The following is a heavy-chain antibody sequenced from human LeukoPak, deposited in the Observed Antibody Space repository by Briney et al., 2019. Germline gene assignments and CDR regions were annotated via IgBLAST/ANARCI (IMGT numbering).Heavy chain of an antibody. CDR2: TYYRSTWYN. CDR1: GDSVSSNSVT. Sequence: SQTLSLTCAISGDSVSSNSVTWNWIRQSPSRGLEWLGSTYYRSTWYNDYAVSVRGRITVNPDTSKNQFSLHLNSVTPEDTAVYYCARRLTQYDCFDPWGQGILVAVSS. D-gene: IGHD2-2*01. V-gene: IGHV6-1*01. J-gene: IGHJ5*02. CDR3: ARRLTQYDCFDP.